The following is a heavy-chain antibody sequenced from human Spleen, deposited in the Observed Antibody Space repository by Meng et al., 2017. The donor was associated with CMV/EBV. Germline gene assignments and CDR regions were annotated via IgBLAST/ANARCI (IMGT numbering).Heavy chain of an antibody. D-gene: IGHD2-2*01. CDR1: GFTFSYFT. Sequence: GESLKISCAASGFTFSYFTINWVRQAPGKGLEWVSSISSSSSYIYYADSVKGRFTISRDNAKNSLFLQMNSLTAEDTAVYYCARELDSTSAYYFDYWGQGTLVTVSS. CDR2: ISSSSSYI. J-gene: IGHJ4*02. CDR3: ARELDSTSAYYFDY. V-gene: IGHV3-21*01.